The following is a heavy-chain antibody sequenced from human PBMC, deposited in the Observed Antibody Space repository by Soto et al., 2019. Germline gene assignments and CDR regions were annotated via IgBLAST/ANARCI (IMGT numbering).Heavy chain of an antibody. Sequence: SETLSLTCTVSGGCISSSSYYWGWIRQPPGKGLEWIGSIYYSGSTYYNPSLKSRVTISVDTSKNQFSLKLSSVTAADTAVYYCARRSSSWYYFDYWGQGTLVTVSS. D-gene: IGHD6-13*01. V-gene: IGHV4-39*01. CDR2: IYYSGST. CDR3: ARRSSSWYYFDY. J-gene: IGHJ4*02. CDR1: GGCISSSSYY.